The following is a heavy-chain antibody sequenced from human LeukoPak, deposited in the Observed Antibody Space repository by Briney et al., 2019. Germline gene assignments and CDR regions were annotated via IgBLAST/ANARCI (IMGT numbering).Heavy chain of an antibody. J-gene: IGHJ4*02. CDR3: ARLGYNLGYGFDY. Sequence: ETLSLTCTVSGGSISSSSYYWGWIRQPPGKGLEWIGNIYYSGSTYYNPSLKSRIIISVDTSKNQFSLKLSSVTAADTAVCYCARLGYNLGYGFDYWGQGTQVTVSS. V-gene: IGHV4-39*01. CDR1: GGSISSSSYY. CDR2: IYYSGST. D-gene: IGHD5-18*01.